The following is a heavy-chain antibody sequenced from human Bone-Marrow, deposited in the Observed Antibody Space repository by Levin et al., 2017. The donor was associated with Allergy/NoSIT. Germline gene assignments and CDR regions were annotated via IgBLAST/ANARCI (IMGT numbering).Heavy chain of an antibody. D-gene: IGHD6-19*01. CDR3: ARHSSGWGSYYNFDL. CDR2: INWNGDST. V-gene: IGHV3-20*01. CDR1: RFTFDDYD. J-gene: IGHJ2*01. Sequence: AGGSLRLSCAASRFTFDDYDMSWVRQVPGKGLEWDYGINWNGDSTGYADSVKGRFTISRDNAKNSLYLQMISPRAEDTALYHCARHSSGWGSYYNFDLWGRGTLVTVSS.